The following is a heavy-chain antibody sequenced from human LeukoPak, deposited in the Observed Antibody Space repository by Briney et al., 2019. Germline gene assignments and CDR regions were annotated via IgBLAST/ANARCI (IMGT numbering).Heavy chain of an antibody. CDR3: ARSMVRGVIKVLSLFDY. CDR2: INHSGST. J-gene: IGHJ4*02. D-gene: IGHD3-10*01. Sequence: PSETLSLTCTVSGVSISSSSYYWGWIRQPPGKGLEWIGEINHSGSTNYNPSLKSRVTISVDTSKNQFSLKLSSVTAADTAVYYCARSMVRGVIKVLSLFDYWGQGTLVTVSS. CDR1: GVSISSSSYY. V-gene: IGHV4-39*07.